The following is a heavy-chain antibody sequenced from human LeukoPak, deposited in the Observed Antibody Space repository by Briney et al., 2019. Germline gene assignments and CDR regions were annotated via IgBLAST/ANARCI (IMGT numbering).Heavy chain of an antibody. CDR2: IIPIFGTA. CDR3: ARVNYYGSGSSNWFDP. Sequence: SVKVSCKASGGTFSSYAISWVRQAPGQGLEWMGGIIPIFGTANYAQKFQGRVTITTDESTSTAYMELSSLRSEDTAVYYCARVNYYGSGSSNWFDPWGQGTLVTVSS. CDR1: GGTFSSYA. D-gene: IGHD3-10*01. V-gene: IGHV1-69*05. J-gene: IGHJ5*02.